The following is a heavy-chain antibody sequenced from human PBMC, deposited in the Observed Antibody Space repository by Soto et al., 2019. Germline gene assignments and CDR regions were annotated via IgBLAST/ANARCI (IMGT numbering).Heavy chain of an antibody. CDR3: ARSQGSSTSLEIYYYYYYGMDV. Sequence: QVQLVQSGAEVKKPGSSVKVSCKASGGTFSSYAISWVRQAHGPGLEWMGGIIPISGTANYAQKFQGRVTITADESTSTAYMELSSLRSEDTAVYYCARSQGSSTSLEIYYYYYYGMDVWGQGTTVTVSS. CDR2: IIPISGTA. CDR1: GGTFSSYA. V-gene: IGHV1-69*01. D-gene: IGHD2-2*01. J-gene: IGHJ6*02.